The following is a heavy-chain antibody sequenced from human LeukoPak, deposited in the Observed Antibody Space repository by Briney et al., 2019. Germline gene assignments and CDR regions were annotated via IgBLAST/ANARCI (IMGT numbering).Heavy chain of an antibody. V-gene: IGHV4-39*01. Sequence: PSETLSLTCTVSGGSISSSSYYWGWIRQPPGKGLEWIGSIYYSGSTYYNPSLKSRVTISVDTSKNQFSLKLSSVTAADTAVYYCARSLGMRLAVTAMDAFDYWGQGTLVTVSS. CDR3: ARSLGMRLAVTAMDAFDY. J-gene: IGHJ4*02. D-gene: IGHD2-21*02. CDR2: IYYSGST. CDR1: GGSISSSSYY.